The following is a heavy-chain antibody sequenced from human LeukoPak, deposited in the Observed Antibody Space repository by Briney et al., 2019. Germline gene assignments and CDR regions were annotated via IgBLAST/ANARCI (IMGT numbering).Heavy chain of an antibody. CDR2: INHSGST. CDR1: GGSFSGYY. CDR3: ARTRLPSWYSRSWRSGFDY. D-gene: IGHD6-13*01. J-gene: IGHJ4*02. Sequence: SETLSLTCAVYGGSFSGYYWSWIRQPPGKGLEWIGEINHSGSTNYNPSLKSRVTISVDTSKNQFSLKLSSVTAADTAVYYCARTRLPSWYSRSWRSGFDYWGQGTLVTVSS. V-gene: IGHV4-34*01.